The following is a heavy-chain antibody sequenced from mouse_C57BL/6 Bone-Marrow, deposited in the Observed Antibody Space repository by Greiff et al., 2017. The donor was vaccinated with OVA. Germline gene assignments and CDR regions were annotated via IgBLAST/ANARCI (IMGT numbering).Heavy chain of an antibody. CDR3: ARGGIPYYFDY. V-gene: IGHV1-55*01. Sequence: QVKLQQPGAELVKPGASVKMSCTASGYTFTSYWITWVKQRPGQGLEWIGDIYPGSGSTNSNEKFKSKATLTVDTSSSTAYMQLSSLTSEDSAVYYCARGGIPYYFDYWGQGTTLTVSS. J-gene: IGHJ2*01. CDR2: IYPGSGST. CDR1: GYTFTSYW.